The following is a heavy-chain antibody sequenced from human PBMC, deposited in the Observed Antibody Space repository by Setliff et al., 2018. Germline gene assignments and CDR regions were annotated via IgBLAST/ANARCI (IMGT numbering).Heavy chain of an antibody. CDR2: IRFDGSTK. CDR3: AKDASMLVRSGWFDP. D-gene: IGHD3-22*01. J-gene: IGHJ5*02. CDR1: GFTFSGYG. V-gene: IGHV3-30*02. Sequence: SGGSLRLSCAASGFTFSGYGMHWVRQAPGKGLEWVAFIRFDGSTKYYADSVKGRFTISRDNSKDTLYLHMNSLRNEDTALYYCAKDASMLVRSGWFDPWGQGTLVTVSS.